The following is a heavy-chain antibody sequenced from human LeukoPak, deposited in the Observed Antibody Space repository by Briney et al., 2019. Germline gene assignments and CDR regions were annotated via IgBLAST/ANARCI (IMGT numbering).Heavy chain of an antibody. Sequence: SETLSLTCTVSGGSISSYYWSWIRQPPGKGLEWIGYIYYSGSTNYNPSLKSRVTISVDTSKNQFSLKLSSVTAADTAVYYCAREGSSGSYSYWGQGTLVTVSS. CDR1: GGSISSYY. CDR2: IYYSGST. J-gene: IGHJ4*02. D-gene: IGHD1-26*01. V-gene: IGHV4-59*01. CDR3: AREGSSGSYSY.